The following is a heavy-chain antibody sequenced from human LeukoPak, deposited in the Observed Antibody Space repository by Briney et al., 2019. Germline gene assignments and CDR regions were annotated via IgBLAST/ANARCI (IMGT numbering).Heavy chain of an antibody. CDR3: ARTFITRVRGENFDY. Sequence: RESGPALVKPTQTLTLTCTFSGFSLSSSGMCVSWIRQPPGKALEWLARIDWDDDKYYNKSLKTRLTISKDTSKNQVVLTMTNMDPVDTATHYCARTFITRVRGENFDYWGQGTLVTVSS. D-gene: IGHD3-10*01. CDR2: IDWDDDK. V-gene: IGHV2-70*11. J-gene: IGHJ4*02. CDR1: GFSLSSSGMC.